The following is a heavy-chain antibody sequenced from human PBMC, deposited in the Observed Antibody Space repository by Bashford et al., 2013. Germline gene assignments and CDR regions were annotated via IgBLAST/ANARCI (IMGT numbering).Heavy chain of an antibody. CDR2: ISSSSSTI. V-gene: IGHV3-48*02. Sequence: VRQAPGKGLEWVSYISSSSSTIYYADSVKGRFTISRDNAKNSLYLQMNSLRDEDTAVYYCARDMPDYYDSSGYYYISDYWGQGTLVTVSS. D-gene: IGHD3-22*01. CDR3: ARDMPDYYDSSGYYYISDY. J-gene: IGHJ4*02.